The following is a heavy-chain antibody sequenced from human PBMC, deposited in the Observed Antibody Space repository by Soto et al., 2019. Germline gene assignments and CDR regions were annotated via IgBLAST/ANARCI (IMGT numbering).Heavy chain of an antibody. D-gene: IGHD5-12*01. J-gene: IGHJ4*02. CDR1: GVSITSYF. CDR3: ARDRRDGYTRHFEF. Sequence: ASETLSLTCTVSGVSITSYFWSWIRQTPGKGLDWIGSISFSGATYSNPSLKGRAALSVDTSENHLSLTLNSVTSADTAVYFCARDRRDGYTRHFEFWGQGNQVTV. V-gene: IGHV4-59*01. CDR2: ISFSGAT.